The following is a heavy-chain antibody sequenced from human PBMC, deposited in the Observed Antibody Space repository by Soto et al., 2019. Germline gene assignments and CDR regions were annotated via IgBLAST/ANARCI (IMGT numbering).Heavy chain of an antibody. V-gene: IGHV4-61*01. J-gene: IGHJ5*02. CDR2: IHDSGST. CDR3: ARHHYYDISGSQDP. CDR1: GASVSSGNSY. D-gene: IGHD3-22*01. Sequence: SETLSLTCTVSGASVSSGNSYWNWIRQPPGKGLEWIGCIHDSGSTNYNPSLKSRVTISGDTSKNQFSLKLSSVTAADTAVYYRARHHYYDISGSQDPWGQGTLVTVSS.